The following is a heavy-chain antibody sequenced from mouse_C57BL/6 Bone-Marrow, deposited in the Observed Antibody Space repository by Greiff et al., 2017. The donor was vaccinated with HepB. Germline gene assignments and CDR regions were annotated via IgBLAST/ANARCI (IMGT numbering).Heavy chain of an antibody. CDR2: IDPETGGT. D-gene: IGHD4-1*01. V-gene: IGHV1-15*01. CDR1: GYTFTDYE. J-gene: IGHJ2*01. CDR3: TSQNWDWYYFDY. Sequence: VQLKQSGAELVRPGASVTLSCKASGYTFTDYEMHWVKQTPVHGLEWIGAIDPETGGTAYNQKFKGKAILTADKSSSTAYMELRSLTSEDSAVYYCTSQNWDWYYFDYWGQGTTLTVSS.